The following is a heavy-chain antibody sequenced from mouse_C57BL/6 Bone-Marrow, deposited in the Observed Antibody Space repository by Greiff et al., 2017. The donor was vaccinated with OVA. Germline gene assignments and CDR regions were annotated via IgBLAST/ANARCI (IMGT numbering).Heavy chain of an antibody. V-gene: IGHV7-3*01. Sequence: DVQLQESGGGLVQPGGSLSLSCAASGFTFTDYYMSWVRQPPGKALEWLGFIKNKANGYTTEYSASVKGRFTISRDNSQSILYLQMNALRAEDSATYYCARYEVGRGWFAYWGQGTLVTVSA. J-gene: IGHJ3*01. CDR1: GFTFTDYY. CDR3: ARYEVGRGWFAY. D-gene: IGHD4-1*01. CDR2: IKNKANGYTT.